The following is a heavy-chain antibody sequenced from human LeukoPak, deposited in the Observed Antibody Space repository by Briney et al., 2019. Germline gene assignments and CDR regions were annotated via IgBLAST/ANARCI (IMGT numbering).Heavy chain of an antibody. CDR1: GGSFSGYY. V-gene: IGHV4-34*01. J-gene: IGHJ6*03. CDR2: INHSGST. CDR3: ARGRSYYMDV. Sequence: PSETLSLTCAVYGGSFSGYYWSWIRQPPGKGLEWIGEINHSGSTNYNPSLKSRVTIAVDTSKNQFSLKLSSMTAADTAVYYCARGRSYYMDVWGKGTTVTVSS.